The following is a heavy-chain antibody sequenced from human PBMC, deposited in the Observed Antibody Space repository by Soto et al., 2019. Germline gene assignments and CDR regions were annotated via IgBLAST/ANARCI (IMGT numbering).Heavy chain of an antibody. CDR2: INGYNGNT. D-gene: IGHD3-16*01. V-gene: IGHV1-18*01. CDR3: ARMGDAPYYYCGMDV. J-gene: IGHJ6*02. CDR1: GYTFTRSG. Sequence: QVQLVQSGAEVKKPGASVKVSCKASGYTFTRSGISWVRQAPGQGLEWMGWINGYNGNTNYAQKFQGRITMTTDTPTSTAYMERRSLRSDDTAVYYCARMGDAPYYYCGMDVGGQWTTVIVSS.